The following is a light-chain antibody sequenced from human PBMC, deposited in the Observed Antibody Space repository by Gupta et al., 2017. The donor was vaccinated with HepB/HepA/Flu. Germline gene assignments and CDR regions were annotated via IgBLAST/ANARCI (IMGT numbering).Light chain of an antibody. J-gene: IGKJ1*01. CDR1: HSLVCKGGSTF. CDR3: RQATHWPWT. Sequence: DCVMTQSPLSLPVTLGQPASISCRSSHSLVCKGGSTFLHWSHQRPGQSPRRLIYRCSKRECGVPDRFSGSGSGTYFTLNISSGEAEDVVIYYCRQATHWPWTFGQGTKVEIK. CDR2: RCS. V-gene: IGKV2-30*01.